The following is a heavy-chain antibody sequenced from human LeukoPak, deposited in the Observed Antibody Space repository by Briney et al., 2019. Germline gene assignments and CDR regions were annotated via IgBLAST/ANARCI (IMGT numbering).Heavy chain of an antibody. V-gene: IGHV4-4*07. CDR2: IYISGST. CDR3: ARDNGSGYYPDAFDI. D-gene: IGHD3-22*01. Sequence: PSETLSLTCTVSGGSISTYYWSWIRQPAGKGLEWIGRIYISGSTNYNPSLKSRVTMSVDTSKNQFSLRLTSVTAADTAVYYCARDNGSGYYPDAFDIWGQGTTVTVSS. J-gene: IGHJ3*02. CDR1: GGSISTYY.